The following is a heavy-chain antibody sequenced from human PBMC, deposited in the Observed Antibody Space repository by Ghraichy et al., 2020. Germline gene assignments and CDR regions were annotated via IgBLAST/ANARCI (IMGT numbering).Heavy chain of an antibody. V-gene: IGHV4-34*01. D-gene: IGHD3-10*01. J-gene: IGHJ4*02. CDR1: GGSFSGYY. CDR2: INHSGNT. CDR3: ARRTSGRRPFDF. Sequence: SETLSLTCAVYGGSFSGYYWSWSRKSPGKGLEWIAEINHSGNTNYNPSLKSRITISVDTSKNQFSLKLSSVTAADTAVYSCARRTSGRRPFDFWGQGTLVTVSS.